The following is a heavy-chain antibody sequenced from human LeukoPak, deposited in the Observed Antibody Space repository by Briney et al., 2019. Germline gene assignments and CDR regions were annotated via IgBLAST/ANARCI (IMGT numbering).Heavy chain of an antibody. CDR1: GFTFSDYN. CDR3: ARDRRYSGSFYVRWGQFFDY. V-gene: IGHV3-48*01. CDR2: ISSSSSTI. D-gene: IGHD1-26*01. J-gene: IGHJ4*02. Sequence: SGGSLRLSCAASGFTFSDYNMNWVRQSPGKGLEWVSYISSSSSTIYYADSVKGRFTISRDNAKNSLYLQMNSLRAEDTAVYYCARDRRYSGSFYVRWGQFFDYWGQGTLVTVSS.